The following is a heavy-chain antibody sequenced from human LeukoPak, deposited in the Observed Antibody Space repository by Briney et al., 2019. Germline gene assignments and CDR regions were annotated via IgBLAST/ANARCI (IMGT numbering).Heavy chain of an antibody. D-gene: IGHD1-26*01. J-gene: IGHJ4*02. CDR1: GGSFSGYY. Sequence: SETLSLTCAVYGGSFSGYYWTWIRQPPGKGLEWIGYIYYSGSTNYNPSLKSRVTISVDTSKNQFSLKLSSVTAADTAVYYCARVRWELPRDWGQGTLVTVSS. CDR3: ARVRWELPRD. CDR2: IYYSGST. V-gene: IGHV4-59*01.